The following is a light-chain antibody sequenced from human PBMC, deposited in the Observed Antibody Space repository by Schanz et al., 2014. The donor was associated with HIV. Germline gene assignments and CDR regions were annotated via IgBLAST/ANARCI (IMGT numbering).Light chain of an antibody. CDR2: AAS. CDR3: QKYNSYSQT. CDR1: QGISSY. Sequence: DIQLTQSPSFLSESVGDRVTITCRASQGISSYLAWYQQKPGKAPKLLIYAASTLQSGVPSRFSGGGSGTEFTLTISSLQPDDFATYYCQKYNSYSQTFGQGTKVEIK. V-gene: IGKV1-9*01. J-gene: IGKJ1*01.